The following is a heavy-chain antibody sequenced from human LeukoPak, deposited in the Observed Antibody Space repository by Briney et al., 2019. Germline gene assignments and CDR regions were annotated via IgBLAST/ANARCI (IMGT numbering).Heavy chain of an antibody. V-gene: IGHV3-33*06. Sequence: PGGSLRLSCAASGFTFSSYGMHWVRQAPGKGLEWVAVIWYDGSNKYYADSVKGRFTISRDNSKNTLYLQMNSLRAEDTAVYYCAKVGATSPYYFDYWGQGTLVTVSS. CDR3: AKVGATSPYYFDY. CDR2: IWYDGSNK. CDR1: GFTFSSYG. J-gene: IGHJ4*02. D-gene: IGHD1-26*01.